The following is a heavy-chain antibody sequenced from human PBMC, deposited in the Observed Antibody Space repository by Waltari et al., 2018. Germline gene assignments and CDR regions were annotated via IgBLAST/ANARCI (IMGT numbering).Heavy chain of an antibody. Sequence: EVQLVESGGDLLQPGGSLRLSCAASGITFSSSWIHWVRQTPGTGLDWGSHISTDGSFTGYADSVRGRFTISRDNAKSMLYLQMNSLRADDTAVYYCTRGITKAFDPWGQGTLVTVSS. V-gene: IGHV3-74*01. D-gene: IGHD1-20*01. CDR3: TRGITKAFDP. J-gene: IGHJ5*02. CDR2: ISTDGSFT. CDR1: GITFSSSW.